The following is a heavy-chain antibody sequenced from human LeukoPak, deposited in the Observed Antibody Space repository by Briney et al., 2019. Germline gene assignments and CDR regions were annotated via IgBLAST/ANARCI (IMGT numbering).Heavy chain of an antibody. Sequence: GGSLRLSCAASGFTFSSYAMSWVRQAPGKGLEWVSAISGSGGSTYYADSVKGRFTISRDNSKNTLYLQMNSLRAEDTAVYYCAKDGAPVPGYYYYYYMDVWGKGTTVTVSS. V-gene: IGHV3-23*01. D-gene: IGHD2-2*01. J-gene: IGHJ6*03. CDR1: GFTFSSYA. CDR2: ISGSGGST. CDR3: AKDGAPVPGYYYYYYMDV.